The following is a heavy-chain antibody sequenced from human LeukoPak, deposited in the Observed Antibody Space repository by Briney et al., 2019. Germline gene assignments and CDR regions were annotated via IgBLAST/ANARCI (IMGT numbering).Heavy chain of an antibody. V-gene: IGHV3-23*01. Sequence: PGGSLRLPCAASGFTFSSYAMSWVRQAPGKGLEWVSAISGSGGSTYYADSVKGRFTISRDNSKNTLYLQMNSLRAEDTAVYYCAKGGTSSSWYVRRTNWFDPWGQGTLVTVSS. CDR3: AKGGTSSSWYVRRTNWFDP. D-gene: IGHD6-13*01. J-gene: IGHJ5*02. CDR2: ISGSGGST. CDR1: GFTFSSYA.